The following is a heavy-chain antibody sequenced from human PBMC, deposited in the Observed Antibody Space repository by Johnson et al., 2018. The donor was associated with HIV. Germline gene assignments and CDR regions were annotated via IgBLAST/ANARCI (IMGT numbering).Heavy chain of an antibody. CDR3: ARETGDPVVPAARDAFDI. J-gene: IGHJ3*02. V-gene: IGHV3-7*01. CDR1: GFTFSGYA. D-gene: IGHD2-2*01. Sequence: VQLVESGGGVVQPGGSLRLSCEVSGFTFSGYAMNWVRQAPGKGLEWVANIKQDGSEKYYVDSVKGRFTISRDNSKNSLYLQMNSLRAEDTAVYYCARETGDPVVPAARDAFDIWGQGTMVTVSS. CDR2: IKQDGSEK.